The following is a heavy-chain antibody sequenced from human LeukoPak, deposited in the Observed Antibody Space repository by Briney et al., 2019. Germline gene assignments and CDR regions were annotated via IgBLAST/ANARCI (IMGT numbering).Heavy chain of an antibody. Sequence: SQTLSLTCAISGVSVSSNSVTWNWIRQSPSRGLEWLGRTYYRSTWYNDYAVSVRGRITVNPHTSKNQCSLHLNSVTPEHTAVYYCARRLTQYDCFDPWGQGILVTVSS. CDR2: TYYRSTWYN. V-gene: IGHV6-1*01. D-gene: IGHD2-2*01. CDR1: GVSVSSNSVT. CDR3: ARRLTQYDCFDP. J-gene: IGHJ5*02.